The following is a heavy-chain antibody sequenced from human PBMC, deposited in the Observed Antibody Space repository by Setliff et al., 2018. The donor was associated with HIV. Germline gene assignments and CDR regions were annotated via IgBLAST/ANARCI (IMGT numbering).Heavy chain of an antibody. CDR2: IYPTGGT. V-gene: IGHV4-39*07. CDR1: GGSIDNNKYY. J-gene: IGHJ4*02. D-gene: IGHD3-22*01. Sequence: SETLSLTCSVSGGSIDNNKYYWTWIRQPPGKGLEWTGSIYPTGGTYYNRSLESRLTISIDTSKNQFSLKLSSVTAADTAVYYCARVGWDYYDSSGVGEFDYWGQGTLVTVSS. CDR3: ARVGWDYYDSSGVGEFDY.